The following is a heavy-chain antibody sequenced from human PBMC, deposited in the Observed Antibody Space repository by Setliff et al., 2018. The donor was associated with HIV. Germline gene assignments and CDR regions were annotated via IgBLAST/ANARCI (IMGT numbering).Heavy chain of an antibody. J-gene: IGHJ2*01. CDR2: IYYSGST. D-gene: IGHD6-13*01. CDR3: ARGLGQQLGRFWYFDL. V-gene: IGHV4-39*07. CDR1: GGSISSGAYY. Sequence: SSETLSLTCTVSGGSISSGAYYWSWIRQPPGKGLEWTGSIYYSGSTNYNPSLKSRVTISVDTSKDQFSLKLSSVTAADTAVYYCARGLGQQLGRFWYFDLWGRGTLVTVSS.